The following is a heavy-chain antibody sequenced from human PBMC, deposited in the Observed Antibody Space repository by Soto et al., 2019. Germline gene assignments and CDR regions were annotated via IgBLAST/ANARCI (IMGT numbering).Heavy chain of an antibody. Sequence: ASVKVSCKASGYTFTGYYMHWVRQAPGQGLEWMGWINPNSGGTNYAQKFQGWVTMTRDTSISTAYMELSRLRSDDTAVYYCARALGFYGSGSYTYYYYYGRDVWGQGTTVTVSS. CDR1: GYTFTGYY. V-gene: IGHV1-2*04. D-gene: IGHD3-10*01. CDR3: ARALGFYGSGSYTYYYYYGRDV. CDR2: INPNSGGT. J-gene: IGHJ6*02.